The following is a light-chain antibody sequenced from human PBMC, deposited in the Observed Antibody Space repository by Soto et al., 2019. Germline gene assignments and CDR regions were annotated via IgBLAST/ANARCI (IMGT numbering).Light chain of an antibody. J-gene: IGKJ4*01. CDR1: QRVLYSSTNRNS. CDR3: QQYYNTPLT. CDR2: WAS. V-gene: IGKV4-1*01. Sequence: DIVMTQSPDSLAVSLGERVTINCKSSQRVLYSSTNRNSLAWYQQKPGQPPKLLIYWASTRESGVPDRFSGSGSGTDFTLTISSLQAEDVAVYYCQQYYNTPLTFGGGTKVDIK.